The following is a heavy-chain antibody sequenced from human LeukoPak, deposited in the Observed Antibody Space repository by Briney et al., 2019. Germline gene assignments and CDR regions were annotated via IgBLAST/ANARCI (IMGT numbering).Heavy chain of an antibody. CDR1: GGSISSYF. CDR2: VYYSVSP. J-gene: IGHJ5*02. V-gene: IGHV4-59*01. CDR3: ARVFDDYYDSSADPPLWFDP. Sequence: SSETLSLTCTVSGGSISSYFWSWIRQPPGMGLEWIGYVYYSVSPNYNPSLKSRVTISVDTSKNQFSLRLRSVTAADTAVYYCARVFDDYYDSSADPPLWFDPWGQGTLVTVSS. D-gene: IGHD3-22*01.